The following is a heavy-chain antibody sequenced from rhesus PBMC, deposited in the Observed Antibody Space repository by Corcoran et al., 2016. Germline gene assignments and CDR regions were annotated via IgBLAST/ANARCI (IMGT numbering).Heavy chain of an antibody. V-gene: IGHV3-178*02. CDR2: VSKGGIST. J-gene: IGHJ5-1*01. Sequence: EVQLVESGGGLAKPGGSLRLSCAASGFPFRDYYMDWFRQAPGKGLEGVSRVSKGGISTWYAYPAKGRFTISRENAEKTLYLQMNSLRAEDTAVYYCAKEANSGSWSRFDVWGPGVLVTVSS. CDR3: AKEANSGSWSRFDV. CDR1: GFPFRDYY. D-gene: IGHD6-25*01.